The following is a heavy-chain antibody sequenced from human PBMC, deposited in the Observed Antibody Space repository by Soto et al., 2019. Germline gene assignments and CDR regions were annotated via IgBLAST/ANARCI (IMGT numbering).Heavy chain of an antibody. Sequence: PSETLSLTCTVSGGSISNYYLSWIRQPPGKGLEWIGYIYYSGSTNYNPSLKSRVTISVDTSKNQFSLKLNSVTAVDTATYYCARDHRTNSYGMDVWGQGTTVTVSS. CDR2: IYYSGST. CDR1: GGSISNYY. CDR3: ARDHRTNSYGMDV. V-gene: IGHV4-59*01. J-gene: IGHJ6*02.